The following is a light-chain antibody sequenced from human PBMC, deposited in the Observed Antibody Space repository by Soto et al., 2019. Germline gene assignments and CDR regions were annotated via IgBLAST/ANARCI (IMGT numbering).Light chain of an antibody. V-gene: IGLV2-14*01. CDR3: SSYTSDSSYV. J-gene: IGLJ1*01. CDR1: SSDVGLYDY. Sequence: QSALTQPASVSGSAGQSITISCTGTSSDVGLYDYVSWYQQHPGKAPQLMIYAVSNRPSGVSNRFPASKSGNTASLFISGLQAEDEADYYCSSYTSDSSYVFGSGTKVTVL. CDR2: AVS.